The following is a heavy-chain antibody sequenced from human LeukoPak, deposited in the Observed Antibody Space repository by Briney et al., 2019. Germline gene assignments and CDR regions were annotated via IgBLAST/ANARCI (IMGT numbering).Heavy chain of an antibody. Sequence: RASVKVSCKASGYTFISYGISWVRQAPGQGLEWMGWIDPKSGGTNYAQKFQGRVTMTRDTSISTAYMELSRLRSDDTAVYYCARRSYCDYWGQGTLVTVSS. CDR1: GYTFISYG. CDR2: IDPKSGGT. CDR3: ARRSYCDY. J-gene: IGHJ4*02. V-gene: IGHV1-2*02.